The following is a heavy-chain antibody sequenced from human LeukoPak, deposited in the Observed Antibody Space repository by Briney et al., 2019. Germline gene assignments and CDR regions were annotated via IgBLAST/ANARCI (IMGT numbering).Heavy chain of an antibody. CDR1: GGSISSSSYY. CDR3: ARGRSYDFWSGYRHYFDY. D-gene: IGHD3-3*01. J-gene: IGHJ4*02. Sequence: SETLSLTCTVSGGSISSSSYYWGWIRQPPGKGLEWIGSIYYSGSTYYNPSLKSRVTISVDTSKNQFSLKLSSVTAADTAVYYCARGRSYDFWSGYRHYFDYWGQGTLVTVSS. CDR2: IYYSGST. V-gene: IGHV4-39*01.